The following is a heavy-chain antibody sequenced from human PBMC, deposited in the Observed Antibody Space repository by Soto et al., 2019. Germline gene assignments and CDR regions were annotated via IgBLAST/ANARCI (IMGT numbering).Heavy chain of an antibody. J-gene: IGHJ4*02. V-gene: IGHV1-3*01. CDR1: GYTFTSYA. CDR2: INAGNGNT. CDR3: ARVKSTARGGFAY. Sequence: QVQLVQSGAEVKKPGASVKVSCKASGYTFTSYAMHWVRQAPGQRLEWMGWINAGNGNTKYSQKFQGRVTITRDTSARTAYMELSSLRSEDTAVYYCARVKSTARGGFAYWGQGPLVTVSS. D-gene: IGHD2-15*01.